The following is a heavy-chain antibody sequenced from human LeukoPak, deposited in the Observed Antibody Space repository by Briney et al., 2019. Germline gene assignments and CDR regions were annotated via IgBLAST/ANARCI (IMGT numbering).Heavy chain of an antibody. CDR1: GYPFTTWE. V-gene: IGHV1-8*01. CDR3: ARGLRNDP. D-gene: IGHD1-14*01. Sequence: ASVKVACKTSGYPFTTWEINWVRQAAGQGLEWMGWVHPNSGNTAYAQKFQGRVTMTRDTSISTAYMELSGLRSDDTTVYFCARGLRNDPWGQGTLVTVSS. CDR2: VHPNSGNT. J-gene: IGHJ5*02.